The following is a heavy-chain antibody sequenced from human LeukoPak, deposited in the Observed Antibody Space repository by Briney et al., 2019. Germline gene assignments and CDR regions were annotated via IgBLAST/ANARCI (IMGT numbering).Heavy chain of an antibody. Sequence: SETLSLTCTVSGGSISSGGYFWRWIRQHPGKGLEWIVYIYDSGSTYYNPSLKSRVTISVDTSKNQFSLKLSSVTAADTAVYYCARDLPAPAPYYYYGMDVWGKGTTVTVSS. J-gene: IGHJ6*04. D-gene: IGHD2-2*01. CDR3: ARDLPAPAPYYYYGMDV. V-gene: IGHV4-31*03. CDR2: IYDSGST. CDR1: GGSISSGGYF.